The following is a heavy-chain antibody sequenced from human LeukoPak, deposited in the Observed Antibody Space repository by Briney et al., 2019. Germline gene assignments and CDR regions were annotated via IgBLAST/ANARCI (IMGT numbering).Heavy chain of an antibody. V-gene: IGHV3-48*04. CDR2: ISSSSSTI. D-gene: IGHD2-2*01. CDR3: ARGGIGGYCSSTSCPRRPNDAFDI. Sequence: GGSLRLSCAASGFTFSSYSMNWVRQAPGKGLEWVSYISSSSSTIYYADSVKGRFTISRDNAKNSLYLQMNSLRAEDTAVYYCARGGIGGYCSSTSCPRRPNDAFDIWGQGTMVTVSS. CDR1: GFTFSSYS. J-gene: IGHJ3*02.